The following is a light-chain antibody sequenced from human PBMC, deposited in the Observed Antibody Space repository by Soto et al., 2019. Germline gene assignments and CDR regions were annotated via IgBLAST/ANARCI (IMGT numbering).Light chain of an antibody. CDR1: SRDVGSKNL. V-gene: IGLV2-23*02. CDR2: EVR. Sequence: QSVPTQPASVSGSPGQAIPISCPGTSRDVGSKNLVPGTQQHPGKAPNLIIYEVRKRPSGFSIRFSGSKSGNTASLTISGLQVEEGADYYCGSYAGSSTNVFGTGTKAPVL. J-gene: IGLJ1*01. CDR3: GSYAGSSTNV.